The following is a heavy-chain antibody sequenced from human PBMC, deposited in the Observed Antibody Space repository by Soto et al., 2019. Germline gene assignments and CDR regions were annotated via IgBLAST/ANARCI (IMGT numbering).Heavy chain of an antibody. D-gene: IGHD3-10*01. V-gene: IGHV4-59*08. CDR3: VRQGIGFLHGLVDV. CDR1: SGPSKSHN. CDR2: VYDTWST. Sequence: QVQVQQSGPGLVKPSETLSLTCTVSSGPSKSHNWGWIRQPPGRGLEWIGYVYDTWSTSYNPSLKSRVTGSADTSTNRISLTLRFVTAADTAVYYCVRQGIGFLHGLVDVWGQGTTVIVSS. J-gene: IGHJ6*01.